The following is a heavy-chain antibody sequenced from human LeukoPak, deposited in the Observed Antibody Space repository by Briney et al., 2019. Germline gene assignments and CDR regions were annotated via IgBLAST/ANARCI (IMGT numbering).Heavy chain of an antibody. CDR1: GGTFSSYA. V-gene: IGHV1-69*04. Sequence: SVKVSCKASGGTFSSYAISWVRQAPGQGLEWMGRIIPILGTANYAQKFQGRVTITADKSTSTAYMELSSLRSEDTAVYYCARDLHCSSTSCYPHYFDYWGQGTLVTVSS. CDR2: IIPILGTA. J-gene: IGHJ4*02. D-gene: IGHD2-2*01. CDR3: ARDLHCSSTSCYPHYFDY.